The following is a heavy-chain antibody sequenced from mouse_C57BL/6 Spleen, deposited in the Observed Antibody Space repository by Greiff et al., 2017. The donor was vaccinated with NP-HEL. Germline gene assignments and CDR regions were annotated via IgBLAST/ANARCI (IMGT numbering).Heavy chain of an antibody. Sequence: QVQLQQSGAELVRPGASVKLSCKASGYTFTDYYINWVKQRPGPGLEWIARIYPGSGNTNYNEKFKGKATLTAEKSSSTAYMQLSSLSSEDSAVYFCAREIRLWSSFAYWGQGTLVTVSA. CDR2: IYPGSGNT. CDR3: AREIRLWSSFAY. V-gene: IGHV1-76*01. D-gene: IGHD1-1*02. J-gene: IGHJ3*01. CDR1: GYTFTDYY.